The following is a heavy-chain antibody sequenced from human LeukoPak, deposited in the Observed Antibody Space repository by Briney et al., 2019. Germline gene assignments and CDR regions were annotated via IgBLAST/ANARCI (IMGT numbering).Heavy chain of an antibody. CDR1: GGSISSYY. V-gene: IGHV4-59*08. CDR3: ARIATVVNNWFDP. D-gene: IGHD4-23*01. Sequence: ASETLSLTCTVSGGSISSYYWSWIRQPPGKGLEWIGYIYYSGSTNYNPSLKSRVTISVDTSKNQFSLKLSSVTAADTAVYYCARIATVVNNWFDPWGQGTLVTVSS. J-gene: IGHJ5*02. CDR2: IYYSGST.